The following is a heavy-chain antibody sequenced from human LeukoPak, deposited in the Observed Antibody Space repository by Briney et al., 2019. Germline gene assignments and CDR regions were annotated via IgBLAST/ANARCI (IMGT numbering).Heavy chain of an antibody. CDR3: ARDRHDYGDYDWFDP. CDR2: ISSSGSTI. CDR1: GFTFSNYA. J-gene: IGHJ5*02. V-gene: IGHV3-11*01. D-gene: IGHD4-17*01. Sequence: GGSLRLSCAASGFTFSNYAMTWVRQAPGKGLEWVSYISSSGSTIYYADSVKGRFTISRDNAKNSLYLQMNSLRAEDTAVYYCARDRHDYGDYDWFDPWGQGTLVTVSS.